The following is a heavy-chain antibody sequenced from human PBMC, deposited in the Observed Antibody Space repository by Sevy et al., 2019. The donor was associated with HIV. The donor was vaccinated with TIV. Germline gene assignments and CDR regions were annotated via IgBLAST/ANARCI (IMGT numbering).Heavy chain of an antibody. CDR2: IKRKNDGGTT. CDR3: TTDSKKLGISALLDY. V-gene: IGHV3-15*01. J-gene: IGHJ4*02. Sequence: GGSLRLSCAASGFTFSNAWMSWVRQAPGKGLEWVGRIKRKNDGGTTDYAAPVKGRLTISRDNSKNPLYLQMNSLKTEDTAIYYCTTDSKKLGISALLDYWGQGTLVTVSS. CDR1: GFTFSNAW. D-gene: IGHD7-27*01.